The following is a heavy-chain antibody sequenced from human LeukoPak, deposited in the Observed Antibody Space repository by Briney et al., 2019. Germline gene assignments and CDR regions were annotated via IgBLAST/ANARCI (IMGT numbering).Heavy chain of an antibody. CDR3: ASRAVRSGDDFRAVDI. CDR1: GFIFTNAW. J-gene: IGHJ3*02. Sequence: GGSLRLSCAASGFIFTNAWMSWVRQAPGKGLEWLGRIKSRTDGETANYAEPMKGRFTISRDDSRNTLYLDMNSLKTEDTAVYFCASRAVRSGDDFRAVDIWSQGTMVIVSS. D-gene: IGHD5-12*01. V-gene: IGHV3-15*01. CDR2: IKSRTDGETA.